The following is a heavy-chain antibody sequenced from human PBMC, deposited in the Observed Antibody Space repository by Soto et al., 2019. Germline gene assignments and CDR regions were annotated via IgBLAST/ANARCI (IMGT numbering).Heavy chain of an antibody. CDR3: ARDQIAAGSYYYYYYYMDV. CDR2: INAGNGNT. J-gene: IGHJ6*03. CDR1: GYTFTSYA. D-gene: IGHD6-13*01. Sequence: QVQLVQSGAEVKKPGASVKVSCKASGYTFTSYAMHWVRQAPGQRLEWMGWINAGNGNTKYSQKFRGRVTITRDTSASTAYMELSSLRSEDTAVYYCARDQIAAGSYYYYYYYMDVWGKGTTVTVSS. V-gene: IGHV1-3*01.